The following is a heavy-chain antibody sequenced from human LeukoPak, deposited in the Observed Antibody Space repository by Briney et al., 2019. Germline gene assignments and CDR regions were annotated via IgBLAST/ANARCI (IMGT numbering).Heavy chain of an antibody. CDR3: AREGYYYGSGSLDY. Sequence: SETLSLTCAVYGGSFSGYYWSWLRQPPGKGLEWIGEVDHSGSTNYNPSLESRVTISIDAPKNQFSLKLSSLTAADTAVYYCAREGYYYGSGSLDYWGQGTLVTVSS. CDR1: GGSFSGYY. V-gene: IGHV4-34*01. J-gene: IGHJ4*02. CDR2: VDHSGST. D-gene: IGHD3-10*01.